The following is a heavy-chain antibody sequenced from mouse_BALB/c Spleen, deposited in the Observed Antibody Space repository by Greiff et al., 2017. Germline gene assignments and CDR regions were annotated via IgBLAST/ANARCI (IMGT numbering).Heavy chain of an antibody. J-gene: IGHJ4*01. Sequence: VQLQQSGAELVKPGASVKLSCTASGFNIKDTYMHWVKQRPEQGLEWIGRIDPANGNTKYDPKFQGKATITADTSSNTAYLQLSSLTSEDTAVYYCAPNWYYAMDYWGQGTSVTVSS. CDR1: GFNIKDTY. CDR3: APNWYYAMDY. CDR2: IDPANGNT. D-gene: IGHD4-1*01. V-gene: IGHV14-3*02.